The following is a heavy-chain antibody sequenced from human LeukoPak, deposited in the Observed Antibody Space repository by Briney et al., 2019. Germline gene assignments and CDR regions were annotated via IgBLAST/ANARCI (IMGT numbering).Heavy chain of an antibody. CDR1: GFTFSDYY. Sequence: GGSLRLSCAASGFTFSDYYMNWIRQAPGKGLEWVSYISSSGSTIYYADSVKGRFTISRDNAKNSLYLQMNSLRAEDTAVYYCARDLWFGDLTDYWGQGTLVTVSS. V-gene: IGHV3-11*01. J-gene: IGHJ4*02. CDR3: ARDLWFGDLTDY. D-gene: IGHD3-10*01. CDR2: ISSSGSTI.